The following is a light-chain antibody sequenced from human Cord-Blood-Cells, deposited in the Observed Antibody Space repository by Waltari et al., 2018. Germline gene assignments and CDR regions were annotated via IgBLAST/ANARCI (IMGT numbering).Light chain of an antibody. Sequence: QSALTQPPSASGSPGQSVTISCTGTSSDVGGYNYVSWYQQHPGKAPKLMIYEVSKRPSGVPDLFPGSKSGNTASLTVSGLQAEDEADYYCSSYAGSNNWVFGGGTKLTVL. CDR1: SSDVGGYNY. CDR3: SSYAGSNNWV. CDR2: EVS. J-gene: IGLJ3*02. V-gene: IGLV2-8*01.